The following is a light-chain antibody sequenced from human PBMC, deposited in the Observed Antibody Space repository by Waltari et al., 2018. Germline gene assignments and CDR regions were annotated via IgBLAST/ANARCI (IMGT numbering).Light chain of an antibody. J-gene: IGLJ3*02. Sequence: QSPLTQPASVSGSPGQSITISCSRTSRDVGRYKYCSWFQQPPGKAPKPMISDVNNRPSGLSTRFACSKSGNTASLTISGLQAEDEADYYCSSYTADTTRVVGGGTKLTVL. CDR2: DVN. V-gene: IGLV2-14*03. CDR3: SSYTADTTRV. CDR1: SRDVGRYKY.